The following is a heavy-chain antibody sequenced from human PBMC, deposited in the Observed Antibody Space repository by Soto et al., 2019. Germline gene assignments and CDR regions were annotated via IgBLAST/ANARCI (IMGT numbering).Heavy chain of an antibody. D-gene: IGHD3-22*01. CDR2: IIPIFGTA. V-gene: IGHV1-69*01. Sequence: QVQLVQSGAEVKKPGSSEKVSCKASGGTFSSYAISWVRQAPGQGLEWMGGIIPIFGTANYAQKFQGRVTITADESTSTAYMELSSLRSEDTAVYYCARDARERASSGRGDAFDIWGQGTMVTVSS. CDR3: ARDARERASSGRGDAFDI. J-gene: IGHJ3*02. CDR1: GGTFSSYA.